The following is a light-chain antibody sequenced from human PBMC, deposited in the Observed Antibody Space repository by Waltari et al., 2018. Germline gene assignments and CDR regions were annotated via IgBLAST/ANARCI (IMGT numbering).Light chain of an antibody. CDR1: QTVRTTY. Sequence: DIVLTQSPDTLSLSPGERATLSCRASQTVRTTYLAWYQQKPGQAPTLVIHGASSRATGSPDRFSGSGSGTDFSLTISSLEPEDFAVYYCQQYDISPLTFGGGTKVEIK. V-gene: IGKV3-20*01. J-gene: IGKJ4*01. CDR2: GAS. CDR3: QQYDISPLT.